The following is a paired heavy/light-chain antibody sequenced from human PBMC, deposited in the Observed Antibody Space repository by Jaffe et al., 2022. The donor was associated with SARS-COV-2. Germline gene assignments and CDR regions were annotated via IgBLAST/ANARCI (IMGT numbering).Heavy chain of an antibody. Sequence: QVQLVQSGAEVKKPGASVKVSCKASGYTFSGYYIHWVRQAPGQGLEWMGRINPKSGGTNFAQKFKGRVTMTRDTSINTAYMALSRLRSDDTVVYYCARGAVLRYFDYVGGVDAFDLWGQGTMVTVSS. CDR1: GYTFSGYY. CDR3: ARGAVLRYFDYVGGVDAFDL. V-gene: IGHV1-2*05. CDR2: INPKSGGT. J-gene: IGHJ3*01. D-gene: IGHD3-9*01.
Light chain of an antibody. CDR3: QQSYSFPST. CDR2: TAS. V-gene: IGKV1-39*01. Sequence: DIQMTQSPSSLSASVGDRVTITCRASQDINTYLNWYQHKPGKAPKLLIYTASSLESGVPSRFGGSGSGTDFTLTISSLQPDDFATYFCQQSYSFPSTFAQGTRV. CDR1: QDINTY. J-gene: IGKJ1*01.